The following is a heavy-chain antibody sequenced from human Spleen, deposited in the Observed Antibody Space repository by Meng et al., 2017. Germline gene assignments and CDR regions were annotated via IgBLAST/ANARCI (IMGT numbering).Heavy chain of an antibody. V-gene: IGHV5-51*01. CDR2: IYPGDSGT. J-gene: IGHJ4*02. D-gene: IGHD5-18*01. CDR3: ARHGAGLDTAMVKPHGIDY. CDR1: GYSFTTYW. Sequence: GESLKISCKGSGYSFTTYWIGWVRQMPGKGLEWMGIIYPGDSGTRYSPSFQGQVTISADKSISTAYLRWSSLKASDTAMYYRARHGAGLDTAMVKPHGIDYWGQGTLVTVSS.